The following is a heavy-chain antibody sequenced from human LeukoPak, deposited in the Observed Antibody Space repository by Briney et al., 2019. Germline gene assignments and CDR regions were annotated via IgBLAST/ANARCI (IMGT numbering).Heavy chain of an antibody. CDR1: GDSVSSNSAA. Sequence: SQTLSLTCAISGDSVSSNSAAWNWIRQSPSRGLEWLGRTYYRSKWYNDYAVSVKSRITIKPDTSKNQFSLQLNSVTAADTAVYYCAKGDTTWELPHDYWGQGTLVTVSS. CDR3: AKGDTTWELPHDY. CDR2: TYYRSKWYN. D-gene: IGHD1-26*01. V-gene: IGHV6-1*01. J-gene: IGHJ4*02.